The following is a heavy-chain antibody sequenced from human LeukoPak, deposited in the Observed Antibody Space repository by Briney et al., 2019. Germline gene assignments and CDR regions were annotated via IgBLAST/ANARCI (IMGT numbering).Heavy chain of an antibody. J-gene: IGHJ4*02. CDR3: ARGEVAVQYYFES. CDR2: LSTSPR. V-gene: IGHV3-23*01. D-gene: IGHD3-22*01. CDR1: GFTIINYA. Sequence: PGGSPRLSCAASGFTIINYAMSWVRQGPGKGLEWVSGLSTSPRYADSVRGRFTVSRDHSTNTLYLQMNRLRAEDTAVYYCARGEVAVQYYFESWGQGTLVTVSS.